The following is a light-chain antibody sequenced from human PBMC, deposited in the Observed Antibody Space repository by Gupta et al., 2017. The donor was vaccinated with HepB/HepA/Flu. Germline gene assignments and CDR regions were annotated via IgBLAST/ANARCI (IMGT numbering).Light chain of an antibody. CDR2: EVT. CDR1: SSDVGNYNY. V-gene: IGLV2-8*01. J-gene: IGLJ3*02. Sequence: QSALTQPPSASGSPGPSVTISCTGTSSDVGNYNYVSWYQQLPGKAPKLMIYEVTNRPSGVPDRFSGSKSGNTASLTVSGLQAEDEADYYCSSYAGNNIWVFGGGTKLTVL. CDR3: SSYAGNNIWV.